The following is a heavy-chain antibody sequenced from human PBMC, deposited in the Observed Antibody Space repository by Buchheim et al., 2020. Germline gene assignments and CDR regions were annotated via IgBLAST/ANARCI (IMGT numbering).Heavy chain of an antibody. CDR2: IYYSGST. V-gene: IGHV4-30-4*01. CDR3: ARDCITMIAGSSWFDP. Sequence: QVQLQESGPGLVKPSQTLSLTCTVSGGSISSGDYYWSWIRQPPGKGLEWIGYIYYSGSTYYNPSPKSRVTISVDTSTNKFSLKLSSVTAADTAVYYCARDCITMIAGSSWFDPWGQGTL. J-gene: IGHJ5*02. CDR1: GGSISSGDYY. D-gene: IGHD3-22*01.